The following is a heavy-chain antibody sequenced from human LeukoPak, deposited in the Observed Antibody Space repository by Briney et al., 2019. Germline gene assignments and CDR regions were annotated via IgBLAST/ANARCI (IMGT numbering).Heavy chain of an antibody. CDR2: ISAYNGNT. D-gene: IGHD3-22*01. Sequence: ASVKVSCKASGYTFTSYGISWVRQAPGQGLEWMGWISAYNGNTNYAQKLQGRVTMTTDTSTSTAYMELRSLRSDDTAVYYCARPAYYDGSGYFIGFYFDYWGQGTLVTVSS. J-gene: IGHJ4*02. CDR3: ARPAYYDGSGYFIGFYFDY. V-gene: IGHV1-18*01. CDR1: GYTFTSYG.